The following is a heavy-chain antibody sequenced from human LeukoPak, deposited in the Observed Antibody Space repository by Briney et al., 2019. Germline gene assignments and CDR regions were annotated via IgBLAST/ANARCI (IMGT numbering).Heavy chain of an antibody. D-gene: IGHD2/OR15-2a*01. CDR2: ISSSGSTI. V-gene: IGHV3-48*03. CDR1: GFTFSSYE. CDR3: ARDNNQSKYRNLAVDY. J-gene: IGHJ4*02. Sequence: GGSLRLSCAASGFTFSSYEMNWVRQAPGKGLEWVSYISSSGSTIYYADSVKGRFTISRDNAKNSLYLQMNSLRAEDTAVYYCARDNNQSKYRNLAVDYWGQGTLVTVSS.